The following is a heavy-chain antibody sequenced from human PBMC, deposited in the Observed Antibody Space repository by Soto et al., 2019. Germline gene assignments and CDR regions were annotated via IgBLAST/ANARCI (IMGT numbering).Heavy chain of an antibody. Sequence: SVKVSCKASGGTFRTYTINWVRQAPGQGLEWMGRIIPILDVANYAQKFQGRVTITADKSTSTAHMKLRSLRSEDTAVYYCARGFRGGDADWFDPWGQGTLVTVSS. V-gene: IGHV1-69*02. CDR3: ARGFRGGDADWFDP. D-gene: IGHD2-21*02. CDR1: GGTFRTYT. J-gene: IGHJ5*02. CDR2: IIPILDVA.